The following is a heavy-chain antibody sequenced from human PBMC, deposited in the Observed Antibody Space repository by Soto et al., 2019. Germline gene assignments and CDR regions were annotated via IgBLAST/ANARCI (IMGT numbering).Heavy chain of an antibody. CDR3: AHRPPYYDFWRGYYFDY. V-gene: IGHV2-5*02. CDR1: GFSLSTSGVG. D-gene: IGHD3-3*01. Sequence: QITLKESGPTLVKPTQTLTLTCTFSGFSLSTSGVGVGWIRQPPGKALEWLALIYWDDDKRYSPSLKSRLTLTKDTPKNQVVLTMTNMDPVDTATYYCAHRPPYYDFWRGYYFDYWGQGTLVTVSS. J-gene: IGHJ4*02. CDR2: IYWDDDK.